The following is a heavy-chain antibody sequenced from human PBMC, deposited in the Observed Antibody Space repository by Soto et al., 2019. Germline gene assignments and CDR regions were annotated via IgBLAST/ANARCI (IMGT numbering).Heavy chain of an antibody. D-gene: IGHD3-22*01. CDR3: ARDKSPYYYDSSGYPPHFDY. V-gene: IGHV1-69*13. CDR1: GGTFSSYA. J-gene: IGHJ4*02. Sequence: GASVKVSCKASGGTFSSYAISWVRQAPGQGLEWMGGIIPIFGTANYAQKFQGRVTITADESTSTAYMELSSLRSEDTAVYYCARDKSPYYYDSSGYPPHFDYWGQGTLVTVSS. CDR2: IIPIFGTA.